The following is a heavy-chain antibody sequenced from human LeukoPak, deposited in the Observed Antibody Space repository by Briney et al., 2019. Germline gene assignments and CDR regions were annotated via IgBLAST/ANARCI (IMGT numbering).Heavy chain of an antibody. D-gene: IGHD2/OR15-2a*01. Sequence: GGSLRLSCAASGLTVTDNYFSWVRQAPGKGLEWVSVIFPDGRTYHADSVKGRFTISRDRPKNTLLLHMNSLRADDTALYHCARTNTVYGDFDYWGQGILVTVSS. V-gene: IGHV3-53*01. J-gene: IGHJ4*02. CDR2: IFPDGRT. CDR1: GLTVTDNY. CDR3: ARTNTVYGDFDY.